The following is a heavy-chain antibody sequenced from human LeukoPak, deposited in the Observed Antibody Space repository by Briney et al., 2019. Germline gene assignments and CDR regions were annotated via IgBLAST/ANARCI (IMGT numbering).Heavy chain of an antibody. CDR2: ISAYNGNT. Sequence: ASVKVSCKASGYTFTSYDINWVRQATGQGLEWMGWISAYNGNTNYAQKLQGRVTMTTDTSTSTAYMELRSLRSDDTAVYYCARDSSSWYGWFDPWGQGTLVTVSS. CDR3: ARDSSSWYGWFDP. J-gene: IGHJ5*02. CDR1: GYTFTSYD. V-gene: IGHV1-18*01. D-gene: IGHD6-13*01.